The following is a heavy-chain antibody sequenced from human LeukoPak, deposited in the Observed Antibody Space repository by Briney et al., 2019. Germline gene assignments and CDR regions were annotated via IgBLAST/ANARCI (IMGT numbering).Heavy chain of an antibody. CDR2: IDYSGST. Sequence: SETLSLTCTVSGGSFSSYYWSWIRQPPGKGLEWIGYIDYSGSTNYNPSLKSRVTISVDTSKNQFSLKLSSVTAADTAAYYCARGSYYDSSGYFPDAFDIWGQGTMVTVSS. V-gene: IGHV4-59*01. CDR1: GGSFSSYY. D-gene: IGHD3-22*01. CDR3: ARGSYYDSSGYFPDAFDI. J-gene: IGHJ3*02.